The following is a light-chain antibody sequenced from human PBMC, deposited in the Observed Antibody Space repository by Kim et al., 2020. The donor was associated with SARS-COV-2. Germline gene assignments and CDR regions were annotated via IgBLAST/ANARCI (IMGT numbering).Light chain of an antibody. V-gene: IGLV1-47*01. CDR3: AAWDDSLTGFVV. Sequence: QSVLTQPPSTSGTPGQRVSISCSGSSSNIGNNYVYWYQQVPGTAPKPVIYNNNQRPSGVPDRFSGSKSGTAASLAITGLRSEDEADYYCAAWDDSLTGFVVFGGGTQLTVL. CDR2: NNN. CDR1: SSNIGNNY. J-gene: IGLJ2*01.